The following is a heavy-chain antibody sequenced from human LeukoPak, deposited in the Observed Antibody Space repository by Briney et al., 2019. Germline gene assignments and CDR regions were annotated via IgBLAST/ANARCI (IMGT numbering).Heavy chain of an antibody. J-gene: IGHJ5*02. CDR2: IYHSGGA. Sequence: SETLSLTCAVSGYSISSGYYWGWIRQPPGKGLEWIGSIYHSGGAYYNSSLKSRVTISVDTSKNQFSLNLSSVTAADMAVYYCAREKGRYWFDPWGQGTLVTVPS. V-gene: IGHV4-38-2*02. CDR3: AREKGRYWFDP. D-gene: IGHD3-10*01. CDR1: GYSISSGYY.